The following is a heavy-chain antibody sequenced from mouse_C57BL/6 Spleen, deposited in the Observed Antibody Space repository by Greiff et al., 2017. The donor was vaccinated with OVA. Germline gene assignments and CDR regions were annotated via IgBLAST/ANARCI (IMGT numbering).Heavy chain of an antibody. Sequence: EVQRVESGPGLVKPSQSLSLTCSVTGYSITSGYYWNWIRQFPGNKLEWMGYISYDGSNNYNPSLKNRISITRDTSKNQFFLKLNSVTTEDTATYYCAREGVEGYYFDYWGQGTTLTVSS. J-gene: IGHJ2*01. V-gene: IGHV3-6*01. CDR3: AREGVEGYYFDY. CDR2: ISYDGSN. CDR1: GYSITSGYY. D-gene: IGHD1-1*01.